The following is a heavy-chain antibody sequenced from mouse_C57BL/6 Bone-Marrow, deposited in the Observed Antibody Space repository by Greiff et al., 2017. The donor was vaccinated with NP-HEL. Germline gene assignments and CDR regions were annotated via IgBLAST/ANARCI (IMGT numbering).Heavy chain of an antibody. CDR1: GFNIKDDY. D-gene: IGHD1-1*01. V-gene: IGHV14-4*01. Sequence: VQLQQSGAELVRPGASVKLSCTASGFNIKDDYMHWVKHRPEQGLEWIGWIDPENGDTEYASKFQGKATITADTSSNTAYLQLSSLTSEDTAVYYCTTGITTVVEDAMDYWGQGTSVTVSS. CDR3: TTGITTVVEDAMDY. J-gene: IGHJ4*01. CDR2: IDPENGDT.